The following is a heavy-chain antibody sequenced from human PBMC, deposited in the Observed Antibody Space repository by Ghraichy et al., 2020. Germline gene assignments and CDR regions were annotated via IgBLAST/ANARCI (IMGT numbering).Heavy chain of an antibody. CDR3: ARDRDSSGKSHFGDFAY. V-gene: IGHV3-23*01. Sequence: GGSLRLSCEASGFTFSIYAMSWVRQAPGKGLEWVSAISTSGGTIYYTDSVKGRFTISRDNSKNTLHLQMDSLRAEDTAVYYCARDRDSSGKSHFGDFAYWGQGTLVTVPS. D-gene: IGHD3-22*01. CDR1: GFTFSIYA. CDR2: ISTSGGTI. J-gene: IGHJ4*02.